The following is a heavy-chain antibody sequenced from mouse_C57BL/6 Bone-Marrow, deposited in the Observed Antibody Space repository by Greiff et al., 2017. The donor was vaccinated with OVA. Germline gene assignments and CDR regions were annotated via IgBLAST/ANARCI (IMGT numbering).Heavy chain of an antibody. CDR2: IYPRSGNT. V-gene: IGHV1-81*01. CDR3: ARRYGSSYRLGSFDV. D-gene: IGHD1-1*01. J-gene: IGHJ1*03. Sequence: QVQLKQSGAELARPGASVKLSCKASGYTFTSYGISWVKQRTGQGLEWIGEIYPRSGNTYYNEKFKGKATLTADKSSSTAYMELRSLTSEDSAVYFCARRYGSSYRLGSFDVWGTGTTVTVSA. CDR1: GYTFTSYG.